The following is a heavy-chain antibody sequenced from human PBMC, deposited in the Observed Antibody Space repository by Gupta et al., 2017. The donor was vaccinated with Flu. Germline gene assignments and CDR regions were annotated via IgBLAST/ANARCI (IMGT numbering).Heavy chain of an antibody. CDR3: ARVSRSISAKGPFDY. CDR2: INPNSGGT. CDR1: GYY. Sequence: GYYMHWVRQAPGQGLEGMGWINPNSGGTNYAQKFQGRVTMTRDTSISTAYMELSRLRSDDTAVYYCARVSRSISAKGPFDYWGQGTLVTVSS. V-gene: IGHV1-2*02. D-gene: IGHD6-6*01. J-gene: IGHJ4*02.